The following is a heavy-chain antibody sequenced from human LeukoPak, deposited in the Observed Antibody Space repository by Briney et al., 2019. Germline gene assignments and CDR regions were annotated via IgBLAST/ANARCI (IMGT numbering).Heavy chain of an antibody. D-gene: IGHD2-15*01. Sequence: ASVKVSCKASGYTFTSYDVNWVRQATGQGLEWMGWMNPNSGNAGYAQKFQGRVTMTRNTSISTAYMELSSLRSGDTAVYYCARGARGYCSGGSCLYDYWGQGTLVTVSS. CDR2: MNPNSGNA. J-gene: IGHJ4*02. CDR3: ARGARGYCSGGSCLYDY. CDR1: GYTFTSYD. V-gene: IGHV1-8*01.